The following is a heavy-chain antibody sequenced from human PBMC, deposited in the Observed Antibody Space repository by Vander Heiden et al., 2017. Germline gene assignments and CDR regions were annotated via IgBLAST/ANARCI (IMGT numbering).Heavy chain of an antibody. Sequence: QVHPVETEGGVVQPGTSLRLSRVGSGFSFSVFGMYWVRQAPGKGLEWVAVIWHDGSEKYYADSVKGRFTISRDNSKNTVYLEMDSLRVEDTAVYYCAREIQSSYSHWGLGTQVTVSS. V-gene: IGHV3-33*01. CDR3: AREIQSSYSH. J-gene: IGHJ4*02. CDR1: GFSFSVFG. D-gene: IGHD3-22*01. CDR2: IWHDGSEK.